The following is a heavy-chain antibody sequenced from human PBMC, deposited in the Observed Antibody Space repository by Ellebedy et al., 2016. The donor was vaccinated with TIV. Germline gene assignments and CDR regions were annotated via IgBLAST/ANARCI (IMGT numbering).Heavy chain of an antibody. Sequence: AASVKVSCKASGFTFTSYYIHWVRQAPGQGLEWMGRVNPGGGRTKFAPNFQGRLTMTRDTSTSKVYMEVRSLRSDDTAVYYCAREGASAGADYFDYWGQGTLVIVSS. CDR3: AREGASAGADYFDY. CDR2: VNPGGGRT. V-gene: IGHV1-46*01. CDR1: GFTFTSYY. J-gene: IGHJ4*02. D-gene: IGHD1-26*01.